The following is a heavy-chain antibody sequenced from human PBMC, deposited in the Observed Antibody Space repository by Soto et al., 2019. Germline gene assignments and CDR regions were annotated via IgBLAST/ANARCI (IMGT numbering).Heavy chain of an antibody. CDR3: ARGASTVVTMAYYYGMDV. CDR1: GGSISSYY. CDR2: IDYSGTT. J-gene: IGHJ6*02. D-gene: IGHD4-17*01. V-gene: IGHV4-59*01. Sequence: QVHLQESGPGLVKPSETLSLTCTVSGGSISSYYWSWIRRPPGKGLEWIGYIDYSGTTNYNPSLKSRVTISVDTSKNQFSLKLSSVTAADTAMYYCARGASTVVTMAYYYGMDVWGQGTTVTVSS.